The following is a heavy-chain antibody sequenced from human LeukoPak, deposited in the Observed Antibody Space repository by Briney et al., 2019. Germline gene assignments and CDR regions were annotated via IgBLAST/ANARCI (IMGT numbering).Heavy chain of an antibody. CDR3: ASAHYYDSSGYPYYYYMDV. CDR1: GYSISSGYY. Sequence: SETLSLTCAVSGYSISSGYYWGWIRQPPGKGLEWIGSIYHSGSTYYNPSLKSRVTISVDTSKNQFSLKLSSVTAADTAVYYRASAHYYDSSGYPYYYYMDVWGKGTTVTVSS. V-gene: IGHV4-38-2*01. J-gene: IGHJ6*03. CDR2: IYHSGST. D-gene: IGHD3-22*01.